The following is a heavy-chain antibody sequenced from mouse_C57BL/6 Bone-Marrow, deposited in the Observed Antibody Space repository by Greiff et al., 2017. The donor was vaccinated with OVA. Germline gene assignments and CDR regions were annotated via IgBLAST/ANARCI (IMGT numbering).Heavy chain of an antibody. Sequence: VQLQQPGTELVKPGASVKLSCKASGYTFTSYWMHWVKQRPGQGLEWIGNINPSNGGTNYNEKFKSKVTLTVDKSSSTAYMQLSSLTSEDSAVYYCARDGVLRYYFDYWGQGTTLTVSS. D-gene: IGHD1-1*01. J-gene: IGHJ2*01. CDR3: ARDGVLRYYFDY. CDR1: GYTFTSYW. CDR2: INPSNGGT. V-gene: IGHV1-53*01.